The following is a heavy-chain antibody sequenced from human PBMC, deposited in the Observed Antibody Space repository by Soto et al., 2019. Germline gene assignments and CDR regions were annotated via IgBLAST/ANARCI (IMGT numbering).Heavy chain of an antibody. J-gene: IGHJ6*02. D-gene: IGHD2-21*02. CDR3: ARKIYCGNFYYYYYVIDV. CDR1: GYTFTSYD. V-gene: IGHV1-8*01. Sequence: ASVKVSCKASGYTFTSYDINWVRQATGQGLEWMGWMNPNSGNTGYAQKFQGRVTMTRNTSISTAYMELSSLRSEDTAVYYCARKIYCGNFYYYYYVIDVCGQGTTVTVSS. CDR2: MNPNSGNT.